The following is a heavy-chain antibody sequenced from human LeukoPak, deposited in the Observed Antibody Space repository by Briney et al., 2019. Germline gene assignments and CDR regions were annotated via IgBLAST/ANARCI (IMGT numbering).Heavy chain of an antibody. CDR2: ISYDGSDK. Sequence: GRSLRLSCAASGFTFDNYAMQWVRRAPGRGLDWVAVISYDGSDKYADSVKGRFTISRDHSRNTVYLQMNSLRVEDTAVYYCARDYCYNGVCYYYFDYWGQGTLVTVSS. CDR3: ARDYCYNGVCYYYFDY. D-gene: IGHD2-8*01. J-gene: IGHJ4*02. CDR1: GFTFDNYA. V-gene: IGHV3-30-3*01.